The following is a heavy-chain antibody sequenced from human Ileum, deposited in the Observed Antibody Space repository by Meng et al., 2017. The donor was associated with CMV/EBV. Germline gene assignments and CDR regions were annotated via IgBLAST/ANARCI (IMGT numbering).Heavy chain of an antibody. Sequence: GGSLRLSCAASMFTFRSAWLSWVRQAPGKGLEWVAFISYDGNRKYYADSVEGRFTVSRDNSENTLFLQMNSLRVEDTALYYCARDLTSSLGMDVWGQGTTVTVSS. CDR1: MFTFRSAW. CDR2: ISYDGNRK. J-gene: IGHJ6*02. CDR3: ARDLTSSLGMDV. V-gene: IGHV3-30-3*01. D-gene: IGHD1-26*01.